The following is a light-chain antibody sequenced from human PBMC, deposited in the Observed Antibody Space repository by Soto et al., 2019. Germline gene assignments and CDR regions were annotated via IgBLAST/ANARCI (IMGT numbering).Light chain of an antibody. CDR2: DVS. CDR3: WSYAGRYTYV. Sequence: QSVLTQPRSVSGSPGQSVTISCTGTSSDVGGYNYVSWYQQQPGKAPKLMIYDVSKRPSGVPDRFSGSKSGNTASLTISGLQAEDEAYYYCWSYAGRYTYVFGTGTKLTVL. J-gene: IGLJ1*01. CDR1: SSDVGGYNY. V-gene: IGLV2-11*01.